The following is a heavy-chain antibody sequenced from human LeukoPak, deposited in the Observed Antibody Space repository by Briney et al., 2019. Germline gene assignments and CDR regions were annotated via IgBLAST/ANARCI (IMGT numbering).Heavy chain of an antibody. CDR1: GFTFSSYE. CDR3: AALGITMIRGV. Sequence: GGSLRLSCAASGFTFSSYEMNWVRQAPAKGLEGVSYISSSGSTIYYADSSKGRFTISRDNAKNSLYLPMQSVRAEDKAVYYFAALGITMIRGVWGKGTTVT. D-gene: IGHD3-22*01. V-gene: IGHV3-48*03. CDR2: ISSSGSTI. J-gene: IGHJ6*03.